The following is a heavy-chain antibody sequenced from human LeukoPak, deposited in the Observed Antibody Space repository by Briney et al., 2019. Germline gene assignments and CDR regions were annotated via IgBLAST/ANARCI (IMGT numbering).Heavy chain of an antibody. J-gene: IGHJ6*03. CDR2: VSRDNGQT. V-gene: IGHV1-18*01. D-gene: IGHD6-19*01. CDR1: TYISSDFG. Sequence: ASVKVSCKASTYISSDFGISWVRLAPGGGLEWMGWVSRDNGQTNYGHKFYGRVTITMETSTNTASMEVRGLRSDDTAIYYCARVYLYTTGWSAAYYYIMDVWGKGTTVIVSS. CDR3: ARVYLYTTGWSAAYYYIMDV.